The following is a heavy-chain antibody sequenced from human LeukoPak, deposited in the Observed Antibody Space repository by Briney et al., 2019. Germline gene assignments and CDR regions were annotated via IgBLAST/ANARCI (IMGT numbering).Heavy chain of an antibody. V-gene: IGHV4-34*01. CDR2: IKIGGST. J-gene: IGHJ4*02. Sequence: SETLSLTCAVYGRSFSGYYCGWIRQPPGKGLEWIVEIKIGGSTHYTPSLKSRVTISVDTSKNQFSLKLSSVTAADTAVYYGARGSPRGAVAGTRGDYWGQGTLVTVSS. CDR1: GRSFSGYY. D-gene: IGHD6-19*01. CDR3: ARGSPRGAVAGTRGDY.